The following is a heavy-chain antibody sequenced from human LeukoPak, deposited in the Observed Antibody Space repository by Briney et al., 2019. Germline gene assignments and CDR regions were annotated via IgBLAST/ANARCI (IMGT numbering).Heavy chain of an antibody. V-gene: IGHV5-51*01. CDR3: ARAGTYYYYHMDV. J-gene: IGHJ6*03. CDR1: GYSFTSYW. CDR2: IHPGDSDT. Sequence: GESLKISCKGSGYSFTSYWIGWVRQMPGKGLEWMGIIHPGDSDTRYSPSFQGQVTISADKSISTAYLQWSSLKASDTAIYYCARAGTYYYYHMDVWGKGPTVTVFS. D-gene: IGHD6-19*01.